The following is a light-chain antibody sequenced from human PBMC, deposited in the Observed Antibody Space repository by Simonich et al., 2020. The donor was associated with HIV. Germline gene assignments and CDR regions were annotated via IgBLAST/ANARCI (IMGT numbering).Light chain of an antibody. Sequence: DIVMTQSPDSLAVSLGERATINCKSSQSVLYNSNNKNYLVWYPQKPGQPPKLLIYWASTRESGVPYRCSGSGSGTDFTLTISSLQAEDGAVYYCQQYYSTPRTFGQGTKVEIK. V-gene: IGKV4-1*01. J-gene: IGKJ1*01. CDR3: QQYYSTPRT. CDR1: QSVLYNSNNKNY. CDR2: WAS.